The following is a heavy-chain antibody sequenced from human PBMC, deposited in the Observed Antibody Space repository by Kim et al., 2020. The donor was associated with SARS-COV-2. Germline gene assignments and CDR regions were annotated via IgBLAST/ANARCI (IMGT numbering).Heavy chain of an antibody. Sequence: DSVKGQFTISRDNSKNTLYLQMNSLRAEDTAVYYCAKDPLPDTAMVLFDYWGQGTLVTVSS. V-gene: IGHV3-23*01. J-gene: IGHJ4*02. D-gene: IGHD5-18*01. CDR3: AKDPLPDTAMVLFDY.